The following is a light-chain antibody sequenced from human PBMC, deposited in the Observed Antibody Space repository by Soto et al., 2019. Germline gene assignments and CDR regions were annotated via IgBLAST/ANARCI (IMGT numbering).Light chain of an antibody. Sequence: DIQMTQSPSTLSASVGDRVTITCRASQGISSWLAWYQQKPGQAPKLLIYDASSLESGVPSRFSGSGSGTEFTLTISSLQPYDFATYYCQQYNSYRYTFGQGTKLEIK. V-gene: IGKV1-5*01. J-gene: IGKJ2*01. CDR1: QGISSW. CDR2: DAS. CDR3: QQYNSYRYT.